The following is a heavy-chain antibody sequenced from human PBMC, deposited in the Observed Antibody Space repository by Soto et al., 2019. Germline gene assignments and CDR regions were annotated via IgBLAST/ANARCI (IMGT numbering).Heavy chain of an antibody. CDR1: GFTFSSYA. D-gene: IGHD3-16*01. V-gene: IGHV3-30-3*01. Sequence: GGSLRLSCAASGFTFSSYAMHWVRQAPGKGLEWVAVISYDGSNKYYADSVKGRFTISRDNSKNTLYLQMNSLRAEDTAVYYCASDKGGNPQYYYYYGMDVWGQGTTVTVSS. J-gene: IGHJ6*02. CDR3: ASDKGGNPQYYYYYGMDV. CDR2: ISYDGSNK.